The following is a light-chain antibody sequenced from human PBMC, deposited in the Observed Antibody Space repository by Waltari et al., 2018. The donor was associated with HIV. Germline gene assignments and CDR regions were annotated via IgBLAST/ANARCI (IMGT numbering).Light chain of an antibody. J-gene: IGLJ3*02. CDR1: SSDVGGYQS. CDR3: SSYGGRDNLV. CDR2: EVY. Sequence: QSALAQPPSASGSPGQSVTISCSGTSSDVGGYQSVCWYQQHPDKAPKLIIYEVYKRPSGVPALFSGSKSGNTASLTVSGLRPEDEGDYYCSSYGGRDNLVFGAGTKLTVL. V-gene: IGLV2-8*01.